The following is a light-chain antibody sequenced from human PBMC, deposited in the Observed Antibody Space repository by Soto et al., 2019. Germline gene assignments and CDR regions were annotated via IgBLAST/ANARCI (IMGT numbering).Light chain of an antibody. J-gene: IGLJ1*01. V-gene: IGLV1-40*01. CDR1: SSNIGAGYD. CDR3: QSYDSSLSADV. Sequence: QSVLTQPPSLSGAPGQRVTISCTGGSSNIGAGYDVHWYQQLPGTAPKLLIFRNNNRPSGVPDRFSGSKSGTSASLAITGLQAEDEADYYCQSYDSSLSADVFATGTKVTVL. CDR2: RNN.